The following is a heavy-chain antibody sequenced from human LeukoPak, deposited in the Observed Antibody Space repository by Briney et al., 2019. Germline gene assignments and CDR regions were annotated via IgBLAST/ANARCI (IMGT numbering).Heavy chain of an antibody. J-gene: IGHJ4*02. CDR1: GLTVSSNY. V-gene: IGHV3-66*01. CDR2: MYSGGST. D-gene: IGHD1-26*01. CDR3: ARGVGAFTGF. Sequence: QPGGSLRLSCATSGLTVSSNYMSWVRQAPGKGLECVSIMYSGGSTYYADSVKGRFTISRDNSKNTLYLQMNSLRAEDTAVYYCARGVGAFTGFWGQGTLVTVSS.